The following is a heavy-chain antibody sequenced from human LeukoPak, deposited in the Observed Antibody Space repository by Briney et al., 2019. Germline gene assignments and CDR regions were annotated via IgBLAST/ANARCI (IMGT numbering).Heavy chain of an antibody. J-gene: IGHJ4*02. CDR2: RGSGGST. Sequence: PGGSLRLSCAASGFTFSNYAMNWVRQAPGKGLEWVSVRGSGGSTYYADSVKGRFTISRDNSKNTLYLQMNSLRAEDTAVYYCAKTGDGSGPYYHYFDYWGQGTLVTVSS. V-gene: IGHV3-23*01. CDR1: GFTFSNYA. CDR3: AKTGDGSGPYYHYFDY. D-gene: IGHD3-10*01.